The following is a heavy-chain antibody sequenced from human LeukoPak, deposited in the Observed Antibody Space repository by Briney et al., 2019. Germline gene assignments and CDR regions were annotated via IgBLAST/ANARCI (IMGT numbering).Heavy chain of an antibody. D-gene: IGHD3-3*01. Sequence: PGGSLRLSCAASGFTFSDYNMRWIRQAPGKGLEWVSSISRSGSTKYYADSVKGRFTISRDNAKNSLYLQMNSLRAEDTAVYYCARAPPGGYYPRYFDYWGQGTLVTVSS. CDR2: ISRSGSTK. V-gene: IGHV3-11*04. CDR1: GFTFSDYN. CDR3: ARAPPGGYYPRYFDY. J-gene: IGHJ4*02.